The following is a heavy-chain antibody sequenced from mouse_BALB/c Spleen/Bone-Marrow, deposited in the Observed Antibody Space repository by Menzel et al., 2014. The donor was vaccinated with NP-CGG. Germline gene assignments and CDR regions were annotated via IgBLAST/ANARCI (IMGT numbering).Heavy chain of an antibody. D-gene: IGHD2-1*01. Sequence: QVQLQQPGAALVRPGASVKLSCKASGYSFTNYWMNWVKQRPGQGLEWIGMIHPSDSETRLNQKFKDKATLTVDKPSSTAYMQLSSPTSEDSAVYYCARFGNYEGFAYWGQGTLVTVSA. V-gene: IGHV1-74*01. J-gene: IGHJ3*01. CDR1: GYSFTNYW. CDR3: ARFGNYEGFAY. CDR2: IHPSDSET.